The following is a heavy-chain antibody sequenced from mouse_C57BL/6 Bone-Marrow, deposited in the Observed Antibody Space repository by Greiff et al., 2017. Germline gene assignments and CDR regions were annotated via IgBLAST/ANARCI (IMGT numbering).Heavy chain of an antibody. CDR1: GYTFTSYW. CDR2: IDPSDSYT. Sequence: VQLQQPGAELVMPGASVKLSCKASGYTFTSYWMHWVKQRPGQGLEWIGEIDPSDSYTNYNQKFKGKSTVTVDKSSSTAYMQLSSLTSEDSAVYYCAREDGYDVFAYWGQGTLVTVSA. CDR3: AREDGYDVFAY. J-gene: IGHJ3*01. V-gene: IGHV1-69*01. D-gene: IGHD2-2*01.